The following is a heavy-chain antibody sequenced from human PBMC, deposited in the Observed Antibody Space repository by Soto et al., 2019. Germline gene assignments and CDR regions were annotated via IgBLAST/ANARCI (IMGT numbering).Heavy chain of an antibody. CDR3: ARRIDSSCWFGS. Sequence: QLQLQESGPGLVRPSETLSLTCDVSGASISGSTSYWGWIRQPPGKGLEWIGNIYYSGSAYFNPSLKSRVTISVDPSMNKFSLKVTSMTASENAIYYCARRIDSSCWFGSWGQGVLVTVSS. D-gene: IGHD3-22*01. CDR2: IYYSGSA. V-gene: IGHV4-39*01. CDR1: GASISGSTSY. J-gene: IGHJ5*01.